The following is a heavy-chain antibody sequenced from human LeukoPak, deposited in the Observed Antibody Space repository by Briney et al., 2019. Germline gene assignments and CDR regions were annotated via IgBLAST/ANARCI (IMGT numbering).Heavy chain of an antibody. J-gene: IGHJ4*02. V-gene: IGHV1-18*01. Sequence: ASVKVSCKASGYTFTSYGISWVRQAPGQGLEWMGWISAYNGNTNYAQKLQGRVTMTTDTSTSTAYMELRSLGSDDTAVYYCGRRRIDCSDTGCYVDYWGQGTLVTVSS. CDR2: ISAYNGNT. CDR1: GYTFTSYG. CDR3: GRRRIDCSDTGCYVDY. D-gene: IGHD2-15*01.